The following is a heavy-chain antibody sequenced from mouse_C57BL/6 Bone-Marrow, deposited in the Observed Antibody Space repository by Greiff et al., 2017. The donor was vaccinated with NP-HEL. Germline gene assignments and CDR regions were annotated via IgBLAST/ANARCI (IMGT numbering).Heavy chain of an antibody. Sequence: VQLQQPGAELVKPGASVKLSCKASGYTFTSYWMHWVKQRPGQGLEWIGMIHPNSGSTNYNEKFKSKATLTVNKSSSTAYMQLSSLTSEDSAVYYCARWDAQQGFAYWGQGTLVTVSA. V-gene: IGHV1-64*01. D-gene: IGHD4-1*01. J-gene: IGHJ3*01. CDR2: IHPNSGST. CDR3: ARWDAQQGFAY. CDR1: GYTFTSYW.